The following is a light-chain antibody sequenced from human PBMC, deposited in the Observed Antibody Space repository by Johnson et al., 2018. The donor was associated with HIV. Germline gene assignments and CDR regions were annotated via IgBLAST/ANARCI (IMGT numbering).Light chain of an antibody. V-gene: IGLV1-51*02. CDR1: SSNIGNNY. Sequence: QSVLTQPPSVSAAPGQKVTISCSGSSSNIGNNYVSWYQQLPGTAPKLLIYENNKRPSGIPDRFSGSKSRTSATLGITGLQTGDEADYYCGTWDSSLSAFYVFGTGTKVTVL. CDR2: ENN. CDR3: GTWDSSLSAFYV. J-gene: IGLJ1*01.